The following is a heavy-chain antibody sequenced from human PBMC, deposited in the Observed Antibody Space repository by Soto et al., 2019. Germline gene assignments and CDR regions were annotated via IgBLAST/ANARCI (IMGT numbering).Heavy chain of an antibody. CDR2: VFSSGST. CDR1: GGSISNYY. J-gene: IGHJ4*02. D-gene: IGHD2-2*01. V-gene: IGHV4-59*12. CDR3: ARDSSLGYCSSTSCYGTFDY. Sequence: SETLSLTCTVSGGSISNYYWSWIRQPPGKGLEWIGYVFSSGSTNYNPSLKSRVTISVDTSKNQFSLKLSSVTAADTAVYYCARDSSLGYCSSTSCYGTFDYWGQGTLVTVSS.